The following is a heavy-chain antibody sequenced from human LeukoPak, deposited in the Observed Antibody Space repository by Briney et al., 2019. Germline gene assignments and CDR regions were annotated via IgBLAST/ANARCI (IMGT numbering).Heavy chain of an antibody. CDR2: INHSGST. Sequence: SETLSLTCAVYGGSFSGYYWSWIRQPPGKGLEWLGEINHSGSTNYNPSLKSRVTISVDTSKNQFSLKLSSVTAADTAGYYCAGIPYYYGSGSYSPNWFDPWGQGTLATVSS. D-gene: IGHD3-10*01. J-gene: IGHJ5*02. CDR3: AGIPYYYGSGSYSPNWFDP. CDR1: GGSFSGYY. V-gene: IGHV4-34*01.